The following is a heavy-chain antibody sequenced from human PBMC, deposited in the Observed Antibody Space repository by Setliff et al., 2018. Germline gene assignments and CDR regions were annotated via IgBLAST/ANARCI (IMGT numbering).Heavy chain of an antibody. Sequence: SETLSLTCTVSGGYISNDYYYWSWIRQPAGKGLEWIGHVYTSGSTNYHPSLKSRITISADTSKNLFSLRLSSVTAADTAMYYCAREVARDDSGYYYYFDYWGQGTLVTVSS. CDR2: VYTSGST. V-gene: IGHV4-61*09. J-gene: IGHJ4*02. CDR3: AREVARDDSGYYYYFDY. D-gene: IGHD3-22*01. CDR1: GGYISNDYYY.